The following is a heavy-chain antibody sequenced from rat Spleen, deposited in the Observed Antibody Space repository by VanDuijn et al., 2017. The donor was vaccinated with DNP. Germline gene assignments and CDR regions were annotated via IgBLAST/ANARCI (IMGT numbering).Heavy chain of an antibody. CDR3: ARHVRRVFDY. D-gene: IGHD1-11*01. CDR1: GFTFSDYY. V-gene: IGHV5-22*01. Sequence: EVRLVESGGGLVQPGRSLKLSCAASGFTFSDYYMAWVRQASTKGLELVAYISYFGDNTYSGDSVKGRFTISRDNAKSTLYLQMNSLRCEDMAPYYCARHVRRVFDYWCQGVMVTVSS. J-gene: IGHJ2*01. CDR2: ISYFGDNT.